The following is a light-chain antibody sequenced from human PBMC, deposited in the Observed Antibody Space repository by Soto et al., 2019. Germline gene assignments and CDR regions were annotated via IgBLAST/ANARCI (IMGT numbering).Light chain of an antibody. CDR2: DAS. J-gene: IGKJ4*01. CDR1: QSISRY. V-gene: IGKV3-11*01. Sequence: EIMLTQSPAILSLSPGERATLSCRASQSISRYLAWYQQKPGQAPRLLIYDASYRATGVPARFSGSRSGPEFTLTINSLQSEDFAIYYCQRYNNWPLTFGGGTKVDIK. CDR3: QRYNNWPLT.